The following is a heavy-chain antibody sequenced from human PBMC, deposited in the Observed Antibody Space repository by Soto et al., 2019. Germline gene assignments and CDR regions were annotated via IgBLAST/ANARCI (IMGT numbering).Heavy chain of an antibody. CDR1: GGSIISGGYY. D-gene: IGHD3-3*01. Sequence: SETLSLTCTVSGGSIISGGYYWSWIRQHPGKALEWIGYIYYSGSTYYNPSLKSRVTIPVDTSKNQFSLKLSSVTAADTAVYYCAKDWYFGSTIFGLMFDYWGQGTRVTV. J-gene: IGHJ4*02. CDR3: AKDWYFGSTIFGLMFDY. V-gene: IGHV4-31*03. CDR2: IYYSGST.